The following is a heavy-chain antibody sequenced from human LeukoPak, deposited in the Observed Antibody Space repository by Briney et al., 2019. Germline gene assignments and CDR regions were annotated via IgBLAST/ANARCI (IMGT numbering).Heavy chain of an antibody. CDR3: ARFSYDFWSAFDF. Sequence: GGSLRLSCAASGFTFSDHHMSWIRQTPGKGLEWVSSITKDDTIIYSAHSVQGRFTISRDNAKNPLYLQMNSLRAEDTAVYYCARFSYDFWSAFDFWGQGALVTVSS. V-gene: IGHV3-11*01. CDR2: ITKDDTII. CDR1: GFTFSDHH. J-gene: IGHJ4*02. D-gene: IGHD3-3*01.